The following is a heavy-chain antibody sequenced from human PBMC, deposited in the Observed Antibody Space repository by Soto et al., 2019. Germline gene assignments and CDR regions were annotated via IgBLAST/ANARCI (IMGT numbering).Heavy chain of an antibody. Sequence: EGSLRLSCAASGFTFSNAWMNWVRQAPGKGLEWVGRIKSKTDVGTTDYAAPVKGRFTISRDDSKNTPYLQMNSLKTEDTAVYQCTTHSHFLPGYYRGYYGMYVCGQXTTVTVSS. D-gene: IGHD3-9*01. CDR1: GFTFSNAW. CDR3: TTHSHFLPGYYRGYYGMYV. CDR2: IKSKTDVGTT. V-gene: IGHV3-15*07. J-gene: IGHJ6*02.